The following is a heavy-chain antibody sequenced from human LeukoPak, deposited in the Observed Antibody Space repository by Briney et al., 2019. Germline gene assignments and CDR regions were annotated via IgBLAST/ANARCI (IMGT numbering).Heavy chain of an antibody. CDR2: INPNSGGK. Sequence: ASVKVSCKASGYTFTGYYMHWVRQAPGQGLEWMGWINPNSGGKNYAQKFQGRVTMTRDTSISTAYMELSRLRCDDTAVYYCASSRYCSGGSRYFDYWGQGTLVTVSS. CDR1: GYTFTGYY. D-gene: IGHD2-15*01. V-gene: IGHV1-2*02. CDR3: ASSRYCSGGSRYFDY. J-gene: IGHJ4*02.